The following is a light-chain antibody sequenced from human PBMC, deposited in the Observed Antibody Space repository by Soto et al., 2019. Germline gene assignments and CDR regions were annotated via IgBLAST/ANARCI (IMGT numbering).Light chain of an antibody. J-gene: IGKJ4*01. V-gene: IGKV3-15*01. CDR2: GAS. CDR1: QNIHNN. Sequence: EIVMTQSPATLSVSPGERATLSCRASQNIHNNLAWFQQKPGQAPTFLIYGASTRATGIPARFSGSGSGTEFTLTISSLKSEDFAVYYCHQYDDWSLTFGGGTKVDIK. CDR3: HQYDDWSLT.